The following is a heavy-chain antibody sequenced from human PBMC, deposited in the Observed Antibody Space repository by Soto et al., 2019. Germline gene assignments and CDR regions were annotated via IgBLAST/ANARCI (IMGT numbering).Heavy chain of an antibody. Sequence: QVQLVQSGAEVKKPGASVKVSCKASGYTFTGYYMHWVRQAPGQGLEWMGWINPNSGGTNYAQKFQGRVTMTRDTSISTAYMELSRLRSDDTAVYYCARARHIAARPGNWFDPWGQGTLVTVSS. CDR2: INPNSGGT. D-gene: IGHD6-6*01. J-gene: IGHJ5*02. CDR3: ARARHIAARPGNWFDP. CDR1: GYTFTGYY. V-gene: IGHV1-2*02.